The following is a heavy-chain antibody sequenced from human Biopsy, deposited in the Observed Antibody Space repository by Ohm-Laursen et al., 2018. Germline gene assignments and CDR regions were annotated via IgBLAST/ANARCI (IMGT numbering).Heavy chain of an antibody. Sequence: TLSLTCPVSGGSIGSGGSYWSWIRQRPGKGLEWIGYIFNSANTYYNPSLKNLITISGDTSKNQFSLKLNSVTAADTAVYYCARDYDTSGYYYVSWGQGTLVTVSS. CDR3: ARDYDTSGYYYVS. CDR2: IFNSANT. J-gene: IGHJ5*02. CDR1: GGSIGSGGSY. D-gene: IGHD3-22*01. V-gene: IGHV4-31*01.